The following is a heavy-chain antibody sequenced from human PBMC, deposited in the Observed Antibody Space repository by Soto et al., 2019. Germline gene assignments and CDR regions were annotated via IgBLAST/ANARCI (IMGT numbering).Heavy chain of an antibody. CDR2: ISTSGSTT. V-gene: IGHV3-11*01. Sequence: QVQLVEYGGGLVKPGGSLRLSCAASGFTFSDYYLSWFRQAPGKGLVWLAYISTSGSTTNYADSVKGRFTISRDNAKNSLYLQMDSLRAEYTAVYYCARDQRTPPVLRGAIDHWGQGTLVTVSS. CDR1: GFTFSDYY. CDR3: ARDQRTPPVLRGAIDH. J-gene: IGHJ4*02. D-gene: IGHD2-21*01.